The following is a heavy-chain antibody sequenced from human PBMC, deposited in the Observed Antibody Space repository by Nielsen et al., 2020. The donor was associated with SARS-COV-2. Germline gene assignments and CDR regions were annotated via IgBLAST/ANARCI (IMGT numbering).Heavy chain of an antibody. Sequence: GGSLRLSCPAFGFTFSSYAMSRVRQASGKGLDRVSAISGSGGSTYYADSVKGRFTISRDNSKNTLYLQMNSLRAEDTAVYYCAKEPWYYWGQGTLVTVSS. CDR1: GFTFSSYA. CDR2: ISGSGGST. D-gene: IGHD2-15*01. J-gene: IGHJ4*02. V-gene: IGHV3-23*01. CDR3: AKEPWYY.